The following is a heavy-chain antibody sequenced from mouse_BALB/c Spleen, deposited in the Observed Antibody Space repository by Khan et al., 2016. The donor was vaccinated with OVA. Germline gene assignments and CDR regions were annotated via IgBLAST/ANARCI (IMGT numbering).Heavy chain of an antibody. CDR3: ARIYGSDFDY. V-gene: IGHV1-20*02. D-gene: IGHD1-1*01. J-gene: IGHJ2*01. CDR1: GYSFTGYF. CDR2: INPHIGET. Sequence: VQLKESGPELVKPGASVKISCKASGYSFTGYFMNWVMQSHGKSLEWIGRINPHIGETFYNQKFKGKATLTVDESSSTAHMELRSLASEDSAVYYCARIYGSDFDYWGPGTTLTVSS.